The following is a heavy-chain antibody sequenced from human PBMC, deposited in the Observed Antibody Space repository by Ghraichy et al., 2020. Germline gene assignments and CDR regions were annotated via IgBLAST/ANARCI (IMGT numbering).Heavy chain of an antibody. V-gene: IGHV4-31*03. Sequence: SLNISCTVSGGSISSGGYYWSWIRQHPGKGLEWIGYIYYSGSTYYNPSLKSRVTISVDTSKNQFSLKLSSVTAADTAVYYCARSHDFWSGYSGFDYWGQGTLVTVSS. D-gene: IGHD3-3*01. CDR1: GGSISSGGYY. CDR2: IYYSGST. J-gene: IGHJ4*02. CDR3: ARSHDFWSGYSGFDY.